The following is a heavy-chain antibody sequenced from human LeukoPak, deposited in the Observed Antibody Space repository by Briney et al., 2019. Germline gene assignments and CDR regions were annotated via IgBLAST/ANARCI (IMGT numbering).Heavy chain of an antibody. D-gene: IGHD3-16*01. V-gene: IGHV3-21*01. CDR2: ISSSSSYI. J-gene: IGHJ6*03. Sequence: GGSLRLSCAASGFTFSSYSMNWVRQAPGKGLEWVASISSSSSYIYYADSVKGRFTISRDNAKNSLYLQMNSLRAEDTAVYYCARGLRVDYVWGSSTGGYYYYYYMDVWGKGTTVTVSS. CDR3: ARGLRVDYVWGSSTGGYYYYYYMDV. CDR1: GFTFSSYS.